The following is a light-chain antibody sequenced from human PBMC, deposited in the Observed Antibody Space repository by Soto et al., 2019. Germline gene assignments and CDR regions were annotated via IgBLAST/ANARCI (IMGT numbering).Light chain of an antibody. CDR2: DAS. CDR3: LQRSNWSGFT. CDR1: QSVSSY. J-gene: IGKJ3*01. Sequence: EIVLTQSPATLSLSPGERATLSCRASQSVSSYLAWYQQKPGQAPRLLIYDASNRATGIPARLSGSGSGTDFTLTISCLEPEDFAVYYCLQRSNWSGFTFGPGTKVDIK. V-gene: IGKV3-11*01.